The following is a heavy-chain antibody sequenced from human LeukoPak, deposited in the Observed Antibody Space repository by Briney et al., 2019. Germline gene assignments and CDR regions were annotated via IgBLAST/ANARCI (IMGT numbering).Heavy chain of an antibody. CDR2: INHSGST. D-gene: IGHD1-14*01. Sequence: SETLSLTCAVYGGSFSGYYWSWIRQPPGKGLEWIGEINHSGSTYYNPSLKTRVTISVDTSKNQFSLNLTSLTAADTAVYYCARDRKYYYHMDVWGKGTTVTVSS. CDR3: ARDRKYYYHMDV. J-gene: IGHJ6*03. V-gene: IGHV4-34*01. CDR1: GGSFSGYY.